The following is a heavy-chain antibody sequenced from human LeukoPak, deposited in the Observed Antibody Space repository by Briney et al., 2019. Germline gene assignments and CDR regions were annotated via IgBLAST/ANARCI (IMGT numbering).Heavy chain of an antibody. CDR3: ARGGQSLRFTYYFDY. CDR2: IIPIFGTA. Sequence: SVKVSCKASGGTFSSYAISWVRQAPGQGLEWMGGIIPIFGTANYAQKFQGRVTITTDESTSTAYMELSSLRSEDTAVYYCARGGQSLRFTYYFDYWGQGTLVTVSS. CDR1: GGTFSSYA. J-gene: IGHJ4*02. V-gene: IGHV1-69*05. D-gene: IGHD3-3*01.